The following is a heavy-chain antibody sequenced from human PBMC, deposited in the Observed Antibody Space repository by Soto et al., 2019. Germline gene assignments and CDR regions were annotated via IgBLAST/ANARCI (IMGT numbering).Heavy chain of an antibody. CDR2: ISGDGSST. V-gene: IGHV3-74*01. J-gene: IGHJ4*02. CDR1: EFTFRSYW. CDR3: ARIAGYCSTTSCYRTGRYFDY. Sequence: GGSLRLSCAASEFTFRSYWMHWVRQSPGKGLVWVSRISGDGSSTNYADSVKGRFTISRDNAKNTVYLQIDSLRAEDTAVYYCARIAGYCSTTSCYRTGRYFDYWGQGTLVTVSS. D-gene: IGHD2-2*01.